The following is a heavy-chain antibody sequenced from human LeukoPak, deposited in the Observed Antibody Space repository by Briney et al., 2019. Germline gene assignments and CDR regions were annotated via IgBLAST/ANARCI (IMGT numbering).Heavy chain of an antibody. CDR3: ERRKNGGWATDTFDI. CDR2: IYYSVST. Sequence: SETLSPTVTVPGGSINNEYWSWIRQPPRKGLEWNGKIYYSVSTNNNPTLKTRATLSIDTSKNQPTLKLNSITAADTTWYSFERRKNGGWATDTFDIWGQGTMVTVSS. CDR1: GGSINNEY. V-gene: IGHV4-59*08. D-gene: IGHD4-23*01. J-gene: IGHJ3*02.